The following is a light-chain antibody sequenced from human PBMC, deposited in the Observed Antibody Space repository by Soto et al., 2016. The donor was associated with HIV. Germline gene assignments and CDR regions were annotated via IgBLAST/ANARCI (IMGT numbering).Light chain of an antibody. CDR3: NSRDSSGNHVV. CDR2: GKN. V-gene: IGLV3-19*01. CDR1: ILRSYY. J-gene: IGLJ3*02. Sequence: SGLTQDPTVSVALGQTVRITCQGDILRSYYASWYQQKPGQAPVLVIYGKNSGPQGSQTDSLAPTQETQVSLTITGAQAEDEADYYCNSRDSSGNHVVFGGGTKLIVL.